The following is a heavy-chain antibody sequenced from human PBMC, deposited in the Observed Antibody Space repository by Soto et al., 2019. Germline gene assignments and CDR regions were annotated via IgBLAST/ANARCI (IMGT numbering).Heavy chain of an antibody. Sequence: GGSLRLSCAASGFTFSSYAMHWVRQAPGKGLEWVAVISYDGSNKYYADSVKGRFTISRDNSKNTLYLQMNSLRAEDTAVYYCARDVLRFLEWFPPADYYYGMDVWGQGPTVTVSS. CDR2: ISYDGSNK. CDR1: GFTFSSYA. CDR3: ARDVLRFLEWFPPADYYYGMDV. D-gene: IGHD3-3*01. V-gene: IGHV3-30-3*01. J-gene: IGHJ6*02.